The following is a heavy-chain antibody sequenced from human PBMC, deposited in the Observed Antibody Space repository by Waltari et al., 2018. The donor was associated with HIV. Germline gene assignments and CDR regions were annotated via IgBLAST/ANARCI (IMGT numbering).Heavy chain of an antibody. CDR1: GGSLSSTSNN. CDR3: ARRYSGYGGRHPWFDP. CDR2: VYYSGKT. V-gene: IGHV4-39*01. Sequence: QLKLQESGPGLAKPSETLSLTCIVSGGSLSSTSNNWAWIRQPPGKGLEWIGSVYYSGKTYYRPSLKSRVTISVDTSKNQFSLRLGSVTAADTAVYYCARRYSGYGGRHPWFDPWGQGTLVTVSS. D-gene: IGHD5-12*01. J-gene: IGHJ5*02.